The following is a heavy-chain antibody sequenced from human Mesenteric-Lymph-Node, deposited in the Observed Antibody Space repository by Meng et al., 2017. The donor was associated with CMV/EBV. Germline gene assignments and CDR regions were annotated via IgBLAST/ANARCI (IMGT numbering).Heavy chain of an antibody. V-gene: IGHV2-5*02. J-gene: IGHJ4*02. CDR3: AHSSSIAAAGPFYFDY. CDR1: GFSLSTSGVG. Sequence: QITLKESGPTLVKPTHTLTLTCTFPGFSLSTSGVGVGWIRQSPGKALEWLALIYWDDDKRYSPSLKSRLTITKDTSKNQVVLTMTNMDPVDTATYYCAHSSSIAAAGPFYFDYWGQGTLVTVSS. CDR2: IYWDDDK. D-gene: IGHD6-13*01.